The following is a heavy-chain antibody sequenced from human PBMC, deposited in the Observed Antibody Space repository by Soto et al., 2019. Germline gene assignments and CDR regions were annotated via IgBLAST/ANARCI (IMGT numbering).Heavy chain of an antibody. J-gene: IGHJ5*02. CDR1: GFTFSSYS. CDR2: ISRSAGNT. Sequence: GGSLRLSCAASGFTFSSYSMNWVRQAPGKGLEWVSSISRSAGNTYYADSVKGRFTISRDNSKNTLYLQMNSLRAEDTAVYYCAKRMWVAGIWLGWFDPWGQGTRVTVSS. CDR3: AKRMWVAGIWLGWFDP. V-gene: IGHV3-23*01. D-gene: IGHD6-19*01.